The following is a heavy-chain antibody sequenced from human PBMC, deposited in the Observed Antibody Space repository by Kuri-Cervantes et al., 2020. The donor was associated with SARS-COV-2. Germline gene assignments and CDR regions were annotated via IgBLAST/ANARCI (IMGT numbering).Heavy chain of an antibody. Sequence: SETLSLTCTVSGGSISSYYWSWIRQPPGKGLGWIGSIYYSGSTYYNPSLKSRGTISVDTSKNQFSLKLSSVTAADTAVYYCARVGGSIRLRIAAAGIYYFDYWGRGTLVTVSS. CDR3: ARVGGSIRLRIAAAGIYYFDY. D-gene: IGHD6-13*01. J-gene: IGHJ4*02. V-gene: IGHV4-59*12. CDR2: IYYSGST. CDR1: GGSISSYY.